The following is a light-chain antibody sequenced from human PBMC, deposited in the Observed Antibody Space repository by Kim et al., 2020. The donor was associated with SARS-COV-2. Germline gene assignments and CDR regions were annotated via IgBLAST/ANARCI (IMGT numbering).Light chain of an antibody. CDR3: MQSTEFPLT. J-gene: IGKJ4*02. CDR1: QRLEHSDGNTY. Sequence: PASISCKSNQRLEHSDGNTYLSWLQQRPGQPPRLLIHRVFHRFFEVPERFSGSGTGTDFTLRISSVEADDVGFYYCMQSTEFPLTFGGGTKVDIK. V-gene: IGKV2-24*01. CDR2: RVF.